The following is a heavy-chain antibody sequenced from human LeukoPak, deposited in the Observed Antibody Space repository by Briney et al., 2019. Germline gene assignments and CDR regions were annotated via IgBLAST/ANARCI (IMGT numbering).Heavy chain of an antibody. CDR1: GFTFDDYG. CDR2: IKQDGSEK. J-gene: IGHJ4*02. Sequence: GGSLRLSCAASGFTFDDYGMSWVRQVPGKGLEWVANIKQDGSEKYYVDSVKGRFTISRDNAKNSLYLQMNSLRAEDTAVYYCAKPAQYSSSWYVKPPDYWGQGTLVTVSS. V-gene: IGHV3-7*01. D-gene: IGHD6-13*01. CDR3: AKPAQYSSSWYVKPPDY.